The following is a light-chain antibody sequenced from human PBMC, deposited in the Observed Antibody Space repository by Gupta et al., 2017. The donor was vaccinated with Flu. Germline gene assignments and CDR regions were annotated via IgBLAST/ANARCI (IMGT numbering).Light chain of an antibody. CDR2: LNSDSSH. CDR1: SGHSRYA. V-gene: IGLV4-69*01. J-gene: IGLJ3*02. Sequence: VKSTGTLSSGHSRYAIEGHEHQPEKGPRYLRKLNSDSSHRKADGIPDRFSGSSSGTARYLTISSLQSEDEADYYCPAWGASMQVFGGGTKLTVL. CDR3: PAWGASMQV.